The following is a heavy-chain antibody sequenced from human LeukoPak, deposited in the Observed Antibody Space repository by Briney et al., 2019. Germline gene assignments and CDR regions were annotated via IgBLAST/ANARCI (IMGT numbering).Heavy chain of an antibody. Sequence: PGGSLRLSCAASGFTFSSYSMNWVPQAPGKGLEWVSSISSSSSYIYYADSVKGRFTISRDNAKNSLYLQMNSLRAEDTAVYYCARLYCSSTSCHFDYWGEGTLVTVSS. CDR3: ARLYCSSTSCHFDY. CDR1: GFTFSSYS. D-gene: IGHD2-2*01. J-gene: IGHJ4*02. CDR2: ISSSSSYI. V-gene: IGHV3-21*01.